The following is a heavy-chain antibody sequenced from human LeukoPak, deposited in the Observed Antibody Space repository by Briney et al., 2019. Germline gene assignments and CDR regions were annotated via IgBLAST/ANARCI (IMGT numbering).Heavy chain of an antibody. CDR2: IYYSGSA. V-gene: IGHV4-61*01. Sequence: SETLSLTCTVSGGSVSSGSYYWSWVRQPPGKGLEWIGYIYYSGSANYNPSLKSRVTISVDTSKNQFSLKLSSVTAADTAVYYCARDGELYCSSTSCSRVFAWFDPWGQGTLVTVSS. CDR1: GGSVSSGSYY. D-gene: IGHD2-2*01. CDR3: ARDGELYCSSTSCSRVFAWFDP. J-gene: IGHJ5*02.